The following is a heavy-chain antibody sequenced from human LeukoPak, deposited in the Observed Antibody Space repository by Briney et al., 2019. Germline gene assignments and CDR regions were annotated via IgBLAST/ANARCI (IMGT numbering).Heavy chain of an antibody. CDR2: ISWNSGSI. D-gene: IGHD1-26*01. J-gene: IGHJ4*02. Sequence: GRSLRLSCAASGFTFDDYAMPWVRQAPGKGLEWVSGISWNSGSIGYADSVKGRFTISRDNAKNSLYLQMNSLRAEDTALYYCAKEWTSGSHLFDYWGQGTLVTVSS. V-gene: IGHV3-9*01. CDR1: GFTFDDYA. CDR3: AKEWTSGSHLFDY.